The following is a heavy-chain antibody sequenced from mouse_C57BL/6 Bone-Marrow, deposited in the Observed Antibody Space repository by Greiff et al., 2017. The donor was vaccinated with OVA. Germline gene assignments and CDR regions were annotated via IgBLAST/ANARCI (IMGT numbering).Heavy chain of an antibody. D-gene: IGHD1-1*01. CDR2: IDPETGGT. CDR1: GYTFTDYE. J-gene: IGHJ2*01. Sequence: VQLQQSGAELVRPGASVTLSCKASGYTFTDYEMHWVKQTPVHGLEWIGAIDPETGGTAYNQKFKGKAILTADKSSSTAYMELRSLTSEDSAVYYCTREGYYGSRDDWGQGTTLTVSS. CDR3: TREGYYGSRDD. V-gene: IGHV1-15*01.